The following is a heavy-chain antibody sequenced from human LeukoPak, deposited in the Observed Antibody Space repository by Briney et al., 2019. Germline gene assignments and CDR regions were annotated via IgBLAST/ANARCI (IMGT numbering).Heavy chain of an antibody. CDR2: INHSGST. CDR3: ARFSYYDLDY. V-gene: IGHV4-34*01. J-gene: IGHJ4*02. D-gene: IGHD3-22*01. Sequence: PGGSLRLSCAASGFTFSDHYMSWIRQPPGKGLEWIGEINHSGSTNYNPSLKSRVTISVDTSKNQFSLKLSSVTAADTAVYYCARFSYYDLDYWGQGTLVTVSS. CDR1: GFTFSDHY.